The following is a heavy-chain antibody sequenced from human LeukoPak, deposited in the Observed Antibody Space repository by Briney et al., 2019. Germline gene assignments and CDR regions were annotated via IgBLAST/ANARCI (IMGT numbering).Heavy chain of an antibody. CDR1: GYTFTNYG. J-gene: IGHJ5*02. CDR3: ARDPGYCSGGSCYPERFDP. D-gene: IGHD2-15*01. Sequence: ASVKVSFKASGYTFTNYGISWVRQAPGQGLEWMGWISAYNGNTNYAQKLQGRVTMTTDTSTSTAYMELRSLRSDDTAVYYCARDPGYCSGGSCYPERFDPWGQGTLVTVSS. CDR2: ISAYNGNT. V-gene: IGHV1-18*01.